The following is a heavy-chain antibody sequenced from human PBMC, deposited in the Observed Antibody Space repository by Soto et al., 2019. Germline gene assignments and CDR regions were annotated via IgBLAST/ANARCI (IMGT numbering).Heavy chain of an antibody. J-gene: IGHJ4*02. CDR3: ASPRSLADSGSFAY. V-gene: IGHV1-69*02. CDR1: GGSFSSYS. Sequence: QVQLVQSGAEVKRPGSTVKVSYKSSGGSFSSYSVTWVRQAPGQGLEWMGRVIPVLGVADNSQKFQGRVTSTAAESTSTAYMELSSLRSEDTAVCSCASPRSLADSGSFAYWGQGTLVTVSS. CDR2: VIPVLGVA. D-gene: IGHD6-19*01.